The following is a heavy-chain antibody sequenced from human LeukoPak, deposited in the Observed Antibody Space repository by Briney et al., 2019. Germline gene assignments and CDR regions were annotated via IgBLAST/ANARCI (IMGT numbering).Heavy chain of an antibody. Sequence: ASETLSLTCTVSGGSISSYNWNWIRQPPGKGLEWIGNIYYTGSTNYNPSFKGRVTISVDTSKNQFSLKLSSVTAADMAVFYCARGASGWYWIDYWGLGTLVTVSS. CDR1: GGSISSYN. CDR2: IYYTGST. V-gene: IGHV4-59*01. D-gene: IGHD6-19*01. CDR3: ARGASGWYWIDY. J-gene: IGHJ4*02.